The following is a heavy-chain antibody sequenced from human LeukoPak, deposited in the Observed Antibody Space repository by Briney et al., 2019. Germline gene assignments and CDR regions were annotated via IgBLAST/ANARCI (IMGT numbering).Heavy chain of an antibody. V-gene: IGHV3-23*01. CDR2: ISGSDGFT. J-gene: IGHJ3*02. CDR3: AKCSTMIVVEGGDAFDI. CDR1: GFTFSSYA. D-gene: IGHD3-22*01. Sequence: GGSLRLSCAVSGFTFSSYAMSWVRQAPEKGLEWVSAISGSDGFTYYADSMKGRFSISRDNSKNTLYLQMNSLRAEDTAIYYCAKCSTMIVVEGGDAFDIWGQGTMVTVSS.